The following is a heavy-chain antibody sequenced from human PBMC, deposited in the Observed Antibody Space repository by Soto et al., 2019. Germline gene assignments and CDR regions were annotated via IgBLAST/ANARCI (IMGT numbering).Heavy chain of an antibody. CDR1: GFTVSSNY. J-gene: IGHJ4*02. CDR3: ARWGNDGSAGERAFDY. V-gene: IGHV3-53*01. Sequence: GGSLRLSCAASGFTVSSNYMSWVRQAPGKGLEWVSVIYSGGSTYYADSVKGRFTISRDNSKNTLYLQMNSLRAEDTAVYYCARWGNDGSAGERAFDYWGQGTLVTVSS. D-gene: IGHD1-1*01. CDR2: IYSGGST.